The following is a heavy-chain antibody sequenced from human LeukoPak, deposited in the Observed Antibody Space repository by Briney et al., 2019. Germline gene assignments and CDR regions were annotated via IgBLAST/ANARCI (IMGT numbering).Heavy chain of an antibody. V-gene: IGHV1-69*05. D-gene: IGHD2-8*01. Sequence: SVKVSCKASGGTFSSYAISWVRQAPGQGLEWMGRIIPIFGTANYAQKFQGRVTITTDESTSTAYMELSSLRSEGTAVYYCAALGYCTNGVCAGIDYWGQGTLVTVSS. CDR2: IIPIFGTA. J-gene: IGHJ4*02. CDR3: AALGYCTNGVCAGIDY. CDR1: GGTFSSYA.